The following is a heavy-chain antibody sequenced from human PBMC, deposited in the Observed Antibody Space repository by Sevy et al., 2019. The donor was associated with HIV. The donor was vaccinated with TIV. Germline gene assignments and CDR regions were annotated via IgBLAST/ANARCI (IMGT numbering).Heavy chain of an antibody. D-gene: IGHD3-10*01. V-gene: IGHV3-7*03. CDR3: VRDWGGYLGSGSAYYYYGMDV. CDR2: IKEDGDEQ. J-gene: IGHJ6*02. Sequence: GGSLRLSCAASGFTFNNYWMSWVRQAPGKGLEWLANIKEDGDEQYYADSLKGRFSISRDNAKNSLYLQMNSLRAEDTGGYYCVRDWGGYLGSGSAYYYYGMDVWGQGTTVPVSS. CDR1: GFTFNNYW.